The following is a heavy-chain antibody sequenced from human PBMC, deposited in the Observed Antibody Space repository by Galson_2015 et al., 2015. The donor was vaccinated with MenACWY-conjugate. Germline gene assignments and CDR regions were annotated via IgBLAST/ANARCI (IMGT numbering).Heavy chain of an antibody. V-gene: IGHV3-74*01. CDR1: GLSFSNYW. D-gene: IGHD6-25*01. CDR3: ARRTRSRVYYYFDS. CDR2: INSDGTTT. Sequence: SLRLSCAASGLSFSNYWMHWVRQAPGKGLVWVSRINSDGTTTNYADSVKGRFTISRDNAKNTLYLQMNSLRAEDTAVYYCARRTRSRVYYYFDSWGQGTLVTVSS. J-gene: IGHJ4*02.